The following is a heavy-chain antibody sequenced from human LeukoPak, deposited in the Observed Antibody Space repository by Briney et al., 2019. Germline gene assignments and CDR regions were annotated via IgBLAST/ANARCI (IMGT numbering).Heavy chain of an antibody. CDR2: IRYDGSNK. J-gene: IGHJ4*02. CDR3: ARSPIVGATIFDY. V-gene: IGHV3-30*02. CDR1: GFTFSSYG. D-gene: IGHD1-26*01. Sequence: GGSLRPSCAASGFTFSSYGMHWVRQAPGKGLEWVAFIRYDGSNKYYADSVKGRFTISRDNAKNSLYLQMNSLRAEDTAVYYCARSPIVGATIFDYWGQGTLVTASS.